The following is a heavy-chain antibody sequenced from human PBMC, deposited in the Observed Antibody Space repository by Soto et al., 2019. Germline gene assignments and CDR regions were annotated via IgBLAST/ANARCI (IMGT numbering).Heavy chain of an antibody. CDR1: GFTFSSYS. CDR3: VRAPEQRPIDF. J-gene: IGHJ4*01. CDR2: ISITSNTI. D-gene: IGHD6-19*01. V-gene: IGHV3-48*04. Sequence: GGSLRLSCEASGFTFSSYSMNWVRQAPGKGLEWLSFISITSNTIYYADSVKGRSTISRDNAKNSLYLQMNSLRAEDTAVYYCVRAPEQRPIDFWGHGSLVTVSS.